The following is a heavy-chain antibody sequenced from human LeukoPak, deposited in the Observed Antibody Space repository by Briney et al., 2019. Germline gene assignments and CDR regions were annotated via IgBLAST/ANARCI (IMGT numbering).Heavy chain of an antibody. Sequence: SETLSLTCAVYGGSFSGYYWSWIRQPPGKGLEWIGEINHSGSTNYNPSLKSRVTISVDTSKNQFSLKLSSVTAADTAVYYCARGLLVAGTSNYFDYWGQGTLVTVSS. CDR3: ARGLLVAGTSNYFDY. CDR2: INHSGST. CDR1: GGSFSGYY. D-gene: IGHD6-19*01. V-gene: IGHV4-34*01. J-gene: IGHJ4*02.